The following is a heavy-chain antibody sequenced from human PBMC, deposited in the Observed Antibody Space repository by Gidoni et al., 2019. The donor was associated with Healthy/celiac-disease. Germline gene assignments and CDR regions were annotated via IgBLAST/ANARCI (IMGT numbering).Heavy chain of an antibody. Sequence: EVQLVESGVGLVQPGRSLRLSCAASGFTFDDYAMHWVRQAPGKGLEWVSGISWNSGSIGYADSVKGRFTISRDNAKNSLYLQMNSLRAEDTALYYCAKAPYYDVSGFDYWGQGTLVTVSS. CDR2: ISWNSGSI. CDR3: AKAPYYDVSGFDY. V-gene: IGHV3-9*01. J-gene: IGHJ4*02. CDR1: GFTFDDYA. D-gene: IGHD1-26*01.